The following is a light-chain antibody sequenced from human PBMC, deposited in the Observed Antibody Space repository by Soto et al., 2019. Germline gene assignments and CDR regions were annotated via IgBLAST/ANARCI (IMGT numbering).Light chain of an antibody. V-gene: IGLV2-14*01. CDR3: SSYTSSSTYV. CDR2: DVN. Sequence: QSALTQPASVSVSPGQSIAISCTGTSSDVGYYNYVSWYQQHPGKAPNVMIYDVNNRPSGVPDRFSGSKSGNTASLTISGLKEEEEDDYYCSSYTSSSTYVFGTGPKVTV. CDR1: SSDVGYYNY. J-gene: IGLJ1*01.